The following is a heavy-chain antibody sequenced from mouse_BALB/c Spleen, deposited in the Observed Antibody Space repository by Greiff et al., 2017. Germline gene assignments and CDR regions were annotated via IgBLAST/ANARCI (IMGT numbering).Heavy chain of an antibody. CDR2: IYPSDSYT. J-gene: IGHJ4*01. CDR3: TRGGYDYPYYAMDY. CDR1: GYTFTSYW. D-gene: IGHD2-4*01. V-gene: IGHV1-69*02. Sequence: QVQLQQPGAELVRPGASVKLSCKASGYTFTSYWINWVKQRPGQGLEWIGNIYPSDSYTNYNQKFKDKATLTVDKSSSTAYMQLSSPTSEDSAVYYCTRGGYDYPYYAMDYWGQGTSVTVSS.